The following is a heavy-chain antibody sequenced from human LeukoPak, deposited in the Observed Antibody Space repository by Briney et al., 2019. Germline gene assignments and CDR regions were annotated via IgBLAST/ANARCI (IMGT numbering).Heavy chain of an antibody. CDR1: GGTFSSYA. J-gene: IGHJ5*02. D-gene: IGHD3-3*01. CDR3: ARGVEYDFWSGYYTNWFDP. V-gene: IGHV1-69*13. Sequence: ASVKVSCKASGGTFSSYAISWVRQAPGQGLEWMGGIIPIFGTANYAQKFQGRVTITADESTSTAYMELSSLRSEDTAVYYCARGVEYDFWSGYYTNWFDPWGQGTLVTVSS. CDR2: IIPIFGTA.